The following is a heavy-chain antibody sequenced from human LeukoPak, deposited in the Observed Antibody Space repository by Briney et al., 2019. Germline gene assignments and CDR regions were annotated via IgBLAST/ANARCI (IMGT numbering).Heavy chain of an antibody. Sequence: GGSLRLACAASGFTFSSYWMSWVRQAPGKGLEWVANIKQDGSEKYYVDSVKGRFTISRDNSKNTLYLQMNSLRAEDTAVYYCATEKSGYAIFDYWGQGTLVTVSS. J-gene: IGHJ4*02. D-gene: IGHD3-3*01. CDR2: IKQDGSEK. CDR3: ATEKSGYAIFDY. V-gene: IGHV3-7*03. CDR1: GFTFSSYW.